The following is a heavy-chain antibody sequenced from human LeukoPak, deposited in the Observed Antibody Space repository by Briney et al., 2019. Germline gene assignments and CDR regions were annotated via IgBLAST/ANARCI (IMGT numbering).Heavy chain of an antibody. CDR1: GFTVSSNY. J-gene: IGHJ5*02. V-gene: IGHV3-66*01. D-gene: IGHD3-22*01. Sequence: GGSLRLSCAASGFTVSSNYMSWVRQAPGKGLEWVSVIYSGGSTYYADSVKGRFTISRDNSKNTLYLQMNSLRAEDTAVYYCASRITYYYDSTGFDPWGQGTLVTVSS. CDR3: ASRITYYYDSTGFDP. CDR2: IYSGGST.